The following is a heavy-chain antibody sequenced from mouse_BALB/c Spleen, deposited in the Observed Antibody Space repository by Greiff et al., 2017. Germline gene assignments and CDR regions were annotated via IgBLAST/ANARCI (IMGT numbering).Heavy chain of an antibody. J-gene: IGHJ2*01. Sequence: EVNLVESGAELVRSGASVKLSCTASGFNIKDYYMHWVKQRPEQGLEWIGWIDPENGDTEYAPKFQGKATMTADTSSNTAYLQLSSLTSEDTAVYYCNAWGGNYEGRLYFDYWGQGTTLTVSS. D-gene: IGHD2-1*01. CDR3: NAWGGNYEGRLYFDY. V-gene: IGHV14-4*02. CDR2: IDPENGDT. CDR1: GFNIKDYY.